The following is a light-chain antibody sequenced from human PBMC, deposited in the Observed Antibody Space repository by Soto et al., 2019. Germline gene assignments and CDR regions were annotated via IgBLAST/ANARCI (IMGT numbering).Light chain of an antibody. CDR1: QSVSTW. J-gene: IGKJ1*01. Sequence: DIPMTQSPSTLSASVGDRVTITCRASQSVSTWLAWYQQKPGKAPKILIYDVSSLQSGVPSRFSGSGSGTEFTLTISSLQPDDFATYYCQQYKSFSWTFGQGTKVEIK. V-gene: IGKV1-5*01. CDR2: DVS. CDR3: QQYKSFSWT.